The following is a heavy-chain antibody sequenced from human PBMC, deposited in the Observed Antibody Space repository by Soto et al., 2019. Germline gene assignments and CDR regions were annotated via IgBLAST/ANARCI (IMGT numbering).Heavy chain of an antibody. V-gene: IGHV4-34*02. CDR1: GGSVNGYY. Sequence: QVNLQQWGAGLLKPSETLSLTCAVYGGSVNGYYWNWIRQPPGKGLEWIGEINHTGGTHYNPSLKSRVIMSVDTSKNQFSLRLSSVTAADTAIYYCATRITVFGLLIPPFDPWGQGTQVTVSS. D-gene: IGHD3-3*01. CDR2: INHTGGT. CDR3: ATRITVFGLLIPPFDP. J-gene: IGHJ5*02.